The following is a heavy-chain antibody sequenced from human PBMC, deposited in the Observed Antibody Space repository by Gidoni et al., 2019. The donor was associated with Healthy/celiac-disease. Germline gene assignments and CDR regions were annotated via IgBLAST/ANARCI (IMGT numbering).Heavy chain of an antibody. CDR1: VGSISSGSYY. CDR2: IYTSGST. CDR3: ARSPAHYGDYGGGIDY. J-gene: IGHJ4*02. D-gene: IGHD4-17*01. V-gene: IGHV4-61*02. Sequence: VQLQESGPELVKPSQPLSLTCTVSVGSISSGSYYWSWIRQPAGKGLEWIGRIYTSGSTNYNPDLKRRVTISVDTSKNQFSLKLSAVTAADTAVYYCARSPAHYGDYGGGIDYWGQGTLVTVSS.